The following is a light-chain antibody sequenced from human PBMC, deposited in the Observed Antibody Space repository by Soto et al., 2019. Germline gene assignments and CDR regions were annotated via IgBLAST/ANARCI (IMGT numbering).Light chain of an antibody. CDR3: SSYAGSSVPVA. J-gene: IGLJ2*01. V-gene: IGLV2-8*01. Sequence: QSALTQPPSASGSPGQSVTLSCTGASSDVGGYNFVSWYQQHPGKAPKLMIYDVTKRPSGVPDRFSGSKSGNTASLIVSGLQADDEADYYCSSYAGSSVPVAFGGGTKVTVL. CDR1: SSDVGGYNF. CDR2: DVT.